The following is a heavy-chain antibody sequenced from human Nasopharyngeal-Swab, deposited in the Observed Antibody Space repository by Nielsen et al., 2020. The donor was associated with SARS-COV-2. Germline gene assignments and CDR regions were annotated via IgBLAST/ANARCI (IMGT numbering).Heavy chain of an antibody. D-gene: IGHD3-10*01. Sequence: GESLKISCATSGFSFSYSGMHWVRQAPGKGLQWVAFIWYAGSSKYYADSVEGRFTISRDNSKNTLYLQMNSLRAEDTAVYYCAREAMFRGIVYGLDVWGQGTTVTVSS. CDR3: AREAMFRGIVYGLDV. J-gene: IGHJ6*02. V-gene: IGHV3-33*01. CDR2: IWYAGSSK. CDR1: GFSFSYSG.